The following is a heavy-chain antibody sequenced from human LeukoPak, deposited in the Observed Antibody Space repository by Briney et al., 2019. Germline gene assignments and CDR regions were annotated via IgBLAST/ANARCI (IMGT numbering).Heavy chain of an antibody. CDR3: ASQSFARFDP. J-gene: IGHJ5*02. V-gene: IGHV3-7*01. D-gene: IGHD3-16*01. Sequence: PGGSLRLSCAASGFTVSSNYMSWVRQAPGKGLEWVGNIQPDGSEQYPVDSVKGRFTISRDNSRNSLFLQMSSLRVEDTAVYYCASQSFARFDPWGQGTLVTVSS. CDR2: IQPDGSEQ. CDR1: GFTVSSNY.